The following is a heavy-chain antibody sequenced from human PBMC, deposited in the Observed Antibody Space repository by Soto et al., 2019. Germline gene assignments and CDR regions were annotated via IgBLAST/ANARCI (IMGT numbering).Heavy chain of an antibody. CDR1: GGSFSGYY. CDR3: ARERYSSRWQPKFWRGWFDH. V-gene: IGHV4-34*01. D-gene: IGHD6-13*01. CDR2: INHSGST. Sequence: SETLSLTCAVYGGSFSGYYWSWIRQPPGKGLEWIGEINHSGSTNYNPSLKSRVTISVDTSKNQFSLKLSSVTAADTAVYYCARERYSSRWQPKFWRGWFDHWGQGTLVTVSS. J-gene: IGHJ5*02.